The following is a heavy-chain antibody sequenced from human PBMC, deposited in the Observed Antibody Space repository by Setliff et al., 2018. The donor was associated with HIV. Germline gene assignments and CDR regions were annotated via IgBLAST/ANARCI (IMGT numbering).Heavy chain of an antibody. D-gene: IGHD3-3*01. V-gene: IGHV4-38-2*01. Sequence: PSETLSLTCAVSNYSINSGYYWGWIRQPPGKGLEWIGSIYHSGSTYYNPSLKSRVTISVDTSKNQVSLRLTSVTAADTAVYYCARQSITIFGVVISGFDPWGQGTPVTVSS. CDR2: IYHSGST. CDR3: ARQSITIFGVVISGFDP. J-gene: IGHJ5*02. CDR1: NYSINSGYY.